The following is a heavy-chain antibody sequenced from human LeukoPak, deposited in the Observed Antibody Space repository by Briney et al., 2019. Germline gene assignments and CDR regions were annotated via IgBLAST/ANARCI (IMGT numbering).Heavy chain of an antibody. Sequence: GASVKVSCKASGYTFTSYAMNWVRQAPGQGLEWMGWINTNTGNPTYAQGFTGRFVFSLDTSVSTAYLQISSLKAEDTAVYYCARGGSSYGNTSYYSRAVWGKGTPVT. V-gene: IGHV7-4-1*02. CDR3: ARGGSSYGNTSYYSRAV. J-gene: IGHJ6*03. D-gene: IGHD5-18*01. CDR2: INTNTGNP. CDR1: GYTFTSYA.